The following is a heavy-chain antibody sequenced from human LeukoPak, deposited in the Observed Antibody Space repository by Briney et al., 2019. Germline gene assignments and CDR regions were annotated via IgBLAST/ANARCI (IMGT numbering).Heavy chain of an antibody. J-gene: IGHJ4*02. CDR1: GFSFSSYW. D-gene: IGHD6-19*01. V-gene: IGHV3-7*01. CDR3: ARETSGWCFNY. Sequence: PGGSLRLSRAASGFSFSSYWMNWVRQAPGKGLEWVANIKQDGSEKYYLDSVKGRFTISRDNAKNSLYLQMNSLRAEDTAVYYCARETSGWCFNYWGQGTLVTVSS. CDR2: IKQDGSEK.